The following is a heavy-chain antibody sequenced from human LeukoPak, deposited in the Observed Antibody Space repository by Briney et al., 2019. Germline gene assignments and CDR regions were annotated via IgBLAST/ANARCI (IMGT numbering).Heavy chain of an antibody. CDR2: IYHSGST. CDR1: GGSISSGGYY. D-gene: IGHD6-13*01. J-gene: IGHJ4*02. CDR3: SRVEIWGDSSTAGDY. Sequence: SETLSLTCTVSGGSISSGGYYWSWIRQPPGKGLEWIGYIYHSGSTYYNPSLKSRVTISVDRPKNQFSLKLSSVTAADTAVYYCSRVEIWGDSSTAGDYWGQGTLVTVSS. V-gene: IGHV4-30-2*01.